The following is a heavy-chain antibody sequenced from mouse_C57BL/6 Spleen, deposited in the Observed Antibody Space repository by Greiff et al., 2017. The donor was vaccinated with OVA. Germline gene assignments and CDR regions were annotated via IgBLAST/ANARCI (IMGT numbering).Heavy chain of an antibody. Sequence: VQLQQSGPELVKPGASVKISCKASGYTFTDYYMNWVKQSHGKSLEWIGDINPNNGGTSYNQKFKGKATLTVDKSSSTAYMELRSLTSEDSAVYYCARNPSPYYFDYWGQGTTLTVSS. V-gene: IGHV1-26*01. CDR3: ARNPSPYYFDY. CDR1: GYTFTDYY. CDR2: INPNNGGT. D-gene: IGHD6-1*01. J-gene: IGHJ2*01.